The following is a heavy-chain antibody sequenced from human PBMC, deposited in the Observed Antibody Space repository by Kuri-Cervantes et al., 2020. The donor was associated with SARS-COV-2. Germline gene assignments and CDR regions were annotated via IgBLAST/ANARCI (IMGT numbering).Heavy chain of an antibody. D-gene: IGHD2-15*01. Sequence: GGSLRLSCAASGFTFNRHPMNWVRQAPGKGLEWVSYIHNSLDVIYYADSVKGRFTISRDNSKNTLYLQMNSLRAEDTAVYYCAKRPAVVRSFDYWGQGTLVTVSS. CDR3: AKRPAVVRSFDY. V-gene: IGHV3-23*01. CDR1: GFTFNRHP. CDR2: IHNSLDVI. J-gene: IGHJ4*02.